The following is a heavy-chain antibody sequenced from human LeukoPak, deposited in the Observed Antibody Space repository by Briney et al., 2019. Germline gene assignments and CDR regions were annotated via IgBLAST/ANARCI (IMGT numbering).Heavy chain of an antibody. Sequence: SETLSLTCTVSGGSINSYYWSWIRQPPGMGLEWIGYIYYSGSPNYNPSLKSRVTISVDTSKNQFSLKLSSVTAADTAVYYCARGRPTGGVDYWGQGTLVTVSS. V-gene: IGHV4-59*12. D-gene: IGHD3-16*01. CDR3: ARGRPTGGVDY. J-gene: IGHJ4*02. CDR2: IYYSGSP. CDR1: GGSINSYY.